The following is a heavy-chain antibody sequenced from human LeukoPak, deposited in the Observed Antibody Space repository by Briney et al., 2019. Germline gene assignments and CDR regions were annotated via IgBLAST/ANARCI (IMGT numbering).Heavy chain of an antibody. V-gene: IGHV3-48*01. CDR1: RFTFSIFA. J-gene: IGHJ6*03. D-gene: IGHD3-3*01. CDR2: ISSSSSTI. Sequence: GGSLRLSCAASRFTFSIFAMNWVRQAPGKGLEWLSYISSSSSTIYYADSVKGRFTISRDNAKNSLYLQMNSLRAEDTAVYYCARDPYDFWSGYFRPYYMDVWGKGTTVTVSS. CDR3: ARDPYDFWSGYFRPYYMDV.